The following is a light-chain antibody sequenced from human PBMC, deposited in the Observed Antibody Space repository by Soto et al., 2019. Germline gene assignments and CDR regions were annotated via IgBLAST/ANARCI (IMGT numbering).Light chain of an antibody. V-gene: IGLV4-69*01. Sequence: QSVLTQSPSASASLGASVKLTCTLSSGHSNYDIAWHQQQPEKGPRYLMKLNSDGTHNKGDGIPDRFSGSSSGAERYLTISSLQSEDEADYYCQTWGPGIRVFGGGTKVTVL. CDR1: SGHSNYD. CDR2: LNSDGTH. J-gene: IGLJ3*02. CDR3: QTWGPGIRV.